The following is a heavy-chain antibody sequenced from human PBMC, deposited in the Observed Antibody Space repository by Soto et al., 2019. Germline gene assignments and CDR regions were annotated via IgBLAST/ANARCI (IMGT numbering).Heavy chain of an antibody. J-gene: IGHJ6*02. CDR3: IRGYSYGTYGMDV. CDR1: GYRFTNYC. V-gene: IGHV5-51*01. Sequence: GESVKISCKGSGYRFTNYCIGWVRQMPGKGLEWMGIIYPGDSDTRYSPSFQGQVTTSADKTISTAYQQWSSLKAADTVKYYCIRGYSYGTYGMDVWGQGTTVTVSS. D-gene: IGHD5-18*01. CDR2: IYPGDSDT.